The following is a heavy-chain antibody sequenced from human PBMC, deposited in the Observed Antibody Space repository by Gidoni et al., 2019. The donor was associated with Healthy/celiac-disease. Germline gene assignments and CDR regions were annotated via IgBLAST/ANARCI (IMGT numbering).Heavy chain of an antibody. CDR1: GSTFSGSA. J-gene: IGHJ5*02. V-gene: IGHV3-73*02. CDR2: IRSKANSYAT. Sequence: EVQLVESGGGLVQPGGSLKLSCAASGSTFSGSAMPWVRQASGKGLELVGRIRSKANSYATAYAASVKGRFTISRDDSKNTAYLQMNSLKTEDTAVYYCTRPAYYDFWSGTDNWFDPWGQGTLVTVSS. CDR3: TRPAYYDFWSGTDNWFDP. D-gene: IGHD3-3*01.